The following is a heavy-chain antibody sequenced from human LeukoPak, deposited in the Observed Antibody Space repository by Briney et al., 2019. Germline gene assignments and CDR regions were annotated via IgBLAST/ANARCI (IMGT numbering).Heavy chain of an antibody. J-gene: IGHJ4*02. CDR2: ITDSGGST. Sequence: GGSLRLSCAASEFPFRNYAMSWVRQAPGKGLEWVSAITDSGGSTYHADSVKGRFTISRDNSKNTLFLQMNSLRVEDTAVYYCAKGSSSSRPYYFDYWGQGTLVTVSS. CDR3: AKGSSSSRPYYFDY. D-gene: IGHD6-6*01. V-gene: IGHV3-23*01. CDR1: EFPFRNYA.